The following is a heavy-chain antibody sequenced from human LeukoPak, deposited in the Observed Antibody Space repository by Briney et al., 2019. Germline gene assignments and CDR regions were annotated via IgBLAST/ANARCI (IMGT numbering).Heavy chain of an antibody. Sequence: SQTLSLTCTVTGTSIRSGSYYWNWIRQPPGKGLEWIGSIYYSGSTYYNPSLKSRVTISVDTSKNQFSLKLSSVTAADTAVYYCARAFEWELTSSSFDPWGQGTLVTVSS. CDR1: GTSIRSGSYY. V-gene: IGHV4-39*07. J-gene: IGHJ5*02. CDR3: ARAFEWELTSSSFDP. CDR2: IYYSGST. D-gene: IGHD1-26*01.